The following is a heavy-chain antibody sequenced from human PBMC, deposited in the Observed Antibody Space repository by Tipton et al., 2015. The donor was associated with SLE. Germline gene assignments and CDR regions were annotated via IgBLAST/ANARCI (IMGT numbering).Heavy chain of an antibody. CDR1: GGTFSSYA. V-gene: IGHV1-69*01. J-gene: IGHJ3*02. CDR2: VIPIFGTA. CDR3: ARDAAAGTGFAFDI. D-gene: IGHD6-13*01. Sequence: QVQLVQSGAEVKKPGSSVKVSCKASGGTFSSYAISWVRQAPGQGLEWMGGVIPIFGTANYAQKFQGRVTITTDESTSTAYMELSSLRSEGTAVYYCARDAAAGTGFAFDIWGQGTMVTVSS.